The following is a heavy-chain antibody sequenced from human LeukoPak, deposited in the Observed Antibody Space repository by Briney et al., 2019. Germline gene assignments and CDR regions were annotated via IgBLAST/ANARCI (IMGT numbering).Heavy chain of an antibody. CDR2: ISGSVGFST. V-gene: IGHV3-23*01. Sequence: GGSLRLSCAASGFTFSIYGINWVRQAPGKGLEWVSAISGSVGFSTYYADSVKGRFTISRDNSKNTVFLQMNSLRPEDTAVYYCARDLKTAMDYFDYWGQGALVTVSS. J-gene: IGHJ4*02. CDR1: GFTFSIYG. CDR3: ARDLKTAMDYFDY. D-gene: IGHD2-2*01.